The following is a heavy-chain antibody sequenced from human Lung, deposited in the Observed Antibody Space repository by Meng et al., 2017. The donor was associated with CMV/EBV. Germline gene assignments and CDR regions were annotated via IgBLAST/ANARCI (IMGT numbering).Heavy chain of an antibody. J-gene: IGHJ4*02. CDR2: IIPIHATT. D-gene: IGHD2/OR15-2a*01. Sequence: CKASEGTFRTYAVTWVRQAPGQGLEWMGRIIPIHATTNYAQKFRGRLTITADQSTGTAYMELSSLRSEDAAFYYCARSCNGNTCAFDFWGRGTLVTVSS. V-gene: IGHV1-69*11. CDR1: EGTFRTYA. CDR3: ARSCNGNTCAFDF.